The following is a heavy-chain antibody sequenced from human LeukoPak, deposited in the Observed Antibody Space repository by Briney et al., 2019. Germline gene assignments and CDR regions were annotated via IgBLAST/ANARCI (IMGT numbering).Heavy chain of an antibody. J-gene: IGHJ4*02. CDR3: ARGLAEGIAAPPDY. V-gene: IGHV1-69*15. Sequence: ASVKVSCKASGGTFSSYAISWVRQAPGQGLEWMGRIIPIFGTANYAQKFQGRVTITADESTSTAYMELSSLRSEDTAVYYCARGLAEGIAAPPDYWGQGTLVTVSS. CDR1: GGTFSSYA. CDR2: IIPIFGTA. D-gene: IGHD6-13*01.